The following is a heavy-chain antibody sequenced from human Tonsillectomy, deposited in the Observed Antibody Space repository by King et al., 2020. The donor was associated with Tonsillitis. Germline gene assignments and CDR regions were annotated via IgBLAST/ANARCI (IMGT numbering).Heavy chain of an antibody. J-gene: IGHJ6*03. CDR1: GGSISSSSYY. V-gene: IGHV4-39*01. Sequence: QLQESGPGLVKPSETLSLTCTVSGGSISSSSYYWGWIRQPPGKGLEWIGSIYYSGSTYYNPSLNSRVTISVDTSKNQFSLKLSSVTAADTAVYYCARGRFDYYMDVWGKGTPVTVSS. CDR3: ARGRFDYYMDV. CDR2: IYYSGST. D-gene: IGHD3-10*01.